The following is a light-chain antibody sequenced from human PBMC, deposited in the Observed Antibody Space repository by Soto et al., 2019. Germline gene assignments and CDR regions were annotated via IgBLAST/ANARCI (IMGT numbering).Light chain of an antibody. Sequence: QSVLTQPASVSGSPGQSITISCTGTSSDVGGYKYVSWYQQHPGKAPKLMIYDVSNRPSGVSNRFSGSKSGNTASLTISGLQAEDEADYYCSSYTTSSTVLFGGGTKLPVL. V-gene: IGLV2-14*03. CDR1: SSDVGGYKY. CDR3: SSYTTSSTVL. CDR2: DVS. J-gene: IGLJ2*01.